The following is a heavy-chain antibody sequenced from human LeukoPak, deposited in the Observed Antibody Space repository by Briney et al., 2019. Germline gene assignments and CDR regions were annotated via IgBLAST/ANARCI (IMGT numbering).Heavy chain of an antibody. D-gene: IGHD3-3*01. CDR3: AKDPPPIASFWSGPNAFDI. CDR2: ISGSGGST. CDR1: GFTFSSYA. V-gene: IGHV3-23*01. J-gene: IGHJ3*02. Sequence: GGSLRLSCAASGFTFSSYAMSWVRQAPGKGLEWVSAISGSGGSTYYADSVKGRFTISRDNSKNTLYLQMNSLRAEDTAVYYCAKDPPPIASFWSGPNAFDIWGQGTMVTVSS.